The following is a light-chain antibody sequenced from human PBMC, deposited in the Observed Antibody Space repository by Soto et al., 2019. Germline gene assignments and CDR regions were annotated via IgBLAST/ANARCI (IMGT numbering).Light chain of an antibody. V-gene: IGKV1-5*03. CDR3: QQYDNWLPT. J-gene: IGKJ5*01. CDR2: KAS. CDR1: QSISAW. Sequence: IQITQSPAKLSASAGEAVKLTCRASQSISAWLAWYQQKPGKAPKLLIYKASSLQSGVPSRFSGSGSGTEFTLTISSLESEDFAVYYCQQYDNWLPTFGQGTQLEIK.